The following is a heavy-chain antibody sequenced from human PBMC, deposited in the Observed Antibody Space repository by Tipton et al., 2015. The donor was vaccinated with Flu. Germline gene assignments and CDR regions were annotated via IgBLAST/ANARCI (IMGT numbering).Heavy chain of an antibody. CDR2: IYTSGST. V-gene: IGHV4-4*07. CDR1: GGPISSYY. D-gene: IGHD2-2*01. J-gene: IGHJ4*02. Sequence: TLSLTCTVSGGPISSYYWSWIRQPAGKGLEWIGCIYTSGSTSYNPSLKSRVTMSVDTSKDQFSLKLSSVTAADTAVYYCARDAQEHCSSSSSCSEFDYWGQGTLVTVFS. CDR3: ARDAQEHCSSSSSCSEFDY.